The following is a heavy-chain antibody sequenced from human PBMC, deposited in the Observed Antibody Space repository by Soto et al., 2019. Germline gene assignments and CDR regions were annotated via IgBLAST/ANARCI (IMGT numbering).Heavy chain of an antibody. V-gene: IGHV3-21*01. J-gene: IGHJ4*02. CDR3: ARVVSGGTAFRGFLDY. Sequence: GGSLRLSCAASGFTFSSYSMNWVRQAPGKGLEWVSSICSNGSEIYYADSVKGRFTISRDNAKKTLYLQMNSLRAEDTAVFYCARVVSGGTAFRGFLDYWGQGTLVTVSS. D-gene: IGHD2-15*01. CDR2: ICSNGSEI. CDR1: GFTFSSYS.